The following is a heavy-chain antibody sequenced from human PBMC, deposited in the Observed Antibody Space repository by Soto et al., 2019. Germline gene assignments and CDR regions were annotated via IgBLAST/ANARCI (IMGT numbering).Heavy chain of an antibody. J-gene: IGHJ5*02. D-gene: IGHD3-22*01. V-gene: IGHV4-34*01. CDR2: INHSGST. CDR1: GGSFSGYY. CDR3: ARGRKPYYYDSSGNWFDP. Sequence: SETLSLTCAVYGGSFSGYYWSWIRQPPGKGLEWIGEINHSGSTNYNPSLKSRVTISVDTSKNQFSLKLSSVTAADTAVYYCARGRKPYYYDSSGNWFDPWGQGTLVTVSS.